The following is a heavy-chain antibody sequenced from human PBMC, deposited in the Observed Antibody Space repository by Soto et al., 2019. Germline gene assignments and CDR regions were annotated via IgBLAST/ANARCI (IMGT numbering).Heavy chain of an antibody. Sequence: QVQLVQSGAEVKKPGASVNVSCKASGYTFTSYGISWVRQAPGQGLEWMGWISAYNGNTNYAQKLQGRVTMTTDTSTSTAYMELRSLRSDDTAVYYCVRYLLGYCSSTSCSHNWFDPWGQGTLVTVSS. J-gene: IGHJ5*02. V-gene: IGHV1-18*01. CDR1: GYTFTSYG. CDR2: ISAYNGNT. CDR3: VRYLLGYCSSTSCSHNWFDP. D-gene: IGHD2-2*01.